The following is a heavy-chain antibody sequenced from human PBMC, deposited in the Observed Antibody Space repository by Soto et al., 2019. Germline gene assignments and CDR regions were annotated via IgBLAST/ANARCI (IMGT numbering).Heavy chain of an antibody. CDR1: GFTFSSYW. J-gene: IGHJ4*02. D-gene: IGHD5-12*01. CDR3: AREEGIVATANGPFDY. Sequence: PGGSLRLSCAASGFTFSSYWMSWVRQAPGKGLERVANIKQDGSEKYYVDSVKGRFTISRDNAKNSLYLQMNSLRAEDTAVYYCAREEGIVATANGPFDYWGQGTLVTVSS. CDR2: IKQDGSEK. V-gene: IGHV3-7*03.